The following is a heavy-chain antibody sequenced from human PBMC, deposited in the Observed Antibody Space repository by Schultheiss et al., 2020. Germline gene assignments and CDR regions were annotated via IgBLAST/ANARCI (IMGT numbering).Heavy chain of an antibody. CDR1: GFTFSDYY. CDR2: ISSSGSTI. V-gene: IGHV3-11*01. J-gene: IGHJ6*03. D-gene: IGHD3-10*01. Sequence: GESLRLSCAASGFTFSDYYMSWIRQAPGKGLEWVSYISSSGSTIYYADSVKGRFTISRDNAKNSLYLQMNSLRAEDTAVYYCARMLAYGSGPYYYYYYMDVWGTGTTVTVAS. CDR3: ARMLAYGSGPYYYYYYMDV.